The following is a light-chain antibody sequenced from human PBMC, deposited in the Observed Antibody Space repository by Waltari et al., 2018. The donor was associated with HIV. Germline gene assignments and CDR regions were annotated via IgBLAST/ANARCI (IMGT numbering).Light chain of an antibody. V-gene: IGLV3-25*03. CDR3: QSEDTSGNYRV. CDR2: KDS. J-gene: IGLJ1*01. CDR1: ELSDQY. Sequence: SYELTQPPSVSVSSGHTATITCTGDELSDQYPYWYQQKTGQAPVLVIHKDSERPSGIAERVSGASSGTTDTVTISGGQAEDEDDYDCQSEDTSGNYRVFGIGTKVTVL.